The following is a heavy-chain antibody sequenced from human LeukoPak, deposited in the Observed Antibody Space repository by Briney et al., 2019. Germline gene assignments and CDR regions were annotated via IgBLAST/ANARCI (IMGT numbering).Heavy chain of an antibody. Sequence: SVKVSCKASGGTFSSYTISGVRQAPGQGLEWMGRIIPILGIANYAQKFQGRVTITADKSTSTAYMELSSLRSEDTAVYYCARGVRGVNGATVWFDPWGQGTLVTVSS. CDR2: IIPILGIA. J-gene: IGHJ5*02. CDR1: GGTFSSYT. V-gene: IGHV1-69*02. CDR3: ARGVRGVNGATVWFDP. D-gene: IGHD2-8*01.